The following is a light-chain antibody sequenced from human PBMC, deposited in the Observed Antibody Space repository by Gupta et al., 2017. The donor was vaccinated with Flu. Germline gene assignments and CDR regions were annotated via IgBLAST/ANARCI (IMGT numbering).Light chain of an antibody. CDR3: SSYAGSNKGFYV. CDR2: EVS. CDR1: SSDVGGYNY. Sequence: QSALTQPPSASGSPGQSVTISCTGTSSDVGGYNYVSWYQQHPGKAPKLMSYEVSKRPSGVPDRFSGSKSGNTASLTVSGLQAEDEADYYCSSYAGSNKGFYVFGTGTKVTVL. V-gene: IGLV2-8*01. J-gene: IGLJ1*01.